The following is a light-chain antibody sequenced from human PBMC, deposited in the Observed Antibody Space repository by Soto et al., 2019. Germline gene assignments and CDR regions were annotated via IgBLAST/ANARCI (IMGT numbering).Light chain of an antibody. CDR2: GAS. CDR3: QQYGMPLIT. J-gene: IGKJ5*01. V-gene: IGKV3-20*01. Sequence: IFMTQSPATLSVSPGERATLSCRASQSVISNLAWYQQKPGQAPRLLIYGASSRATGIPDRFSGSGSGTDFTLTIGGLEPEDFALYYCQQYGMPLITFGQGTRLEIK. CDR1: QSVISN.